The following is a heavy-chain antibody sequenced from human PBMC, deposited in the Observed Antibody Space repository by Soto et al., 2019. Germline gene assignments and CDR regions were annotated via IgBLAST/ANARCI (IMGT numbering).Heavy chain of an antibody. CDR1: GGSISSGGYY. Sequence: QVQLQESGPGLVKPSQTLSLTCTVSGGSISSGGYYWSWIRQHPGKGLEWIGYIYYSGSTYYNPSIKSRVTISVDTSKYRFSLKLSSVTAADTAVYYCASNYPGSTVLKGYFDLWGRGTLVTVSS. J-gene: IGHJ2*01. CDR2: IYYSGST. CDR3: ASNYPGSTVLKGYFDL. V-gene: IGHV4-31*03. D-gene: IGHD2-2*01.